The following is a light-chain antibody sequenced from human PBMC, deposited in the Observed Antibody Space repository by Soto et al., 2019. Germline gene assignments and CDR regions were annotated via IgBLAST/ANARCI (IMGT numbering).Light chain of an antibody. CDR2: DDS. CDR3: QVWDTTSDQGV. CDR1: NVGSKS. V-gene: IGLV3-21*02. J-gene: IGLJ1*01. Sequence: SYELAQPPSVSVAPGQTATVTCGGNNVGSKSVHWYQQRPGQAPVLVVYDDSDRPSGIPERFSGSNSGNTATLTISRVEAGDEADYYCQVWDTTSDQGVFGTGTKVTVL.